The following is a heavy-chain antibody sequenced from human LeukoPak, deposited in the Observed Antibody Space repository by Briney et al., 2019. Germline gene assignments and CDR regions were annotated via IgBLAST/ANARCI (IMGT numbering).Heavy chain of an antibody. J-gene: IGHJ4*02. Sequence: GASAKVSCKASGGTFSTYAISGVRQAPGQGLEWMGGIIPIFGTANYAQKFQRRVTITADKSTSTAYLGLSSLRSEDTAVYYCARSAAAAGFSAEGYWGQGALVTVAT. CDR1: GGTFSTYA. D-gene: IGHD6-13*01. CDR2: IIPIFGTA. CDR3: ARSAAAAGFSAEGY. V-gene: IGHV1-69*06.